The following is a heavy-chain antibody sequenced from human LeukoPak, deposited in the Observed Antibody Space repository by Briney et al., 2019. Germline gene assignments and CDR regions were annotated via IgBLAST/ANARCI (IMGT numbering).Heavy chain of an antibody. D-gene: IGHD6-13*01. V-gene: IGHV4-39*01. CDR2: IYYSGST. CDR1: GGSISSSNYY. J-gene: IGHJ3*02. CDR3: ARPLSGSSSWHGDAFDI. Sequence: AEPLSLTCTVSGGSISSSNYYWGRIRQPPGEGREWFGSIYYSGSTYYNASLKSRVTISADTSKNQFSLKLSSVTAADTAVYYCARPLSGSSSWHGDAFDIWGQGTMVTVSS.